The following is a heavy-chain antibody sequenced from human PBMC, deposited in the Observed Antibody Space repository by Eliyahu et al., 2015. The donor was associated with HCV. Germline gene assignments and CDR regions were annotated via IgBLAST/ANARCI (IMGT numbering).Heavy chain of an antibody. V-gene: IGHV4-61*01. CDR2: IYYSGST. CDR3: ARFSAQRFKYSYGSYYFDY. J-gene: IGHJ4*02. CDR1: GGXVXSGSYX. D-gene: IGHD5-18*01. Sequence: QVQLQESGPGLVKPSETLSLPCTVSGGXVXSGSYXWSWIRQPPGKGLEWIGYIYYSGSTNYNPSLKSRVTISVDTSKNQFSLKLSSVTAADTAVYYCARFSAQRFKYSYGSYYFDYWGQGTLVTVSS.